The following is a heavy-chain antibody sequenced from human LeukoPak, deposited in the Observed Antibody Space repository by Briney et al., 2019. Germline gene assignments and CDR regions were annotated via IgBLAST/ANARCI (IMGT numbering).Heavy chain of an antibody. CDR2: IYHTGST. D-gene: IGHD2-15*01. V-gene: IGHV4-4*02. Sequence: PSGTLSLTCTVSGGSISRINWWNWVRQPPRGGLEWIGEIYHTGSTNYNPSLRSRLTMSVDKPRNQFSLRLSSVTAADTAVYYCVAYCSGGNCLDYWGQGTLVTVSS. J-gene: IGHJ4*02. CDR1: GGSISRINW. CDR3: VAYCSGGNCLDY.